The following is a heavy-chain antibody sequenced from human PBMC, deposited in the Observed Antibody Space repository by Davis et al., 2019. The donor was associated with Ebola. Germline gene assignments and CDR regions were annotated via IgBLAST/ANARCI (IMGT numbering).Heavy chain of an antibody. CDR1: GFTFSSYA. J-gene: IGHJ2*01. V-gene: IGHV3-23*01. CDR2: ISGSGGST. D-gene: IGHD2-8*02. CDR3: AKDSGQLSQNWYFDL. Sequence: PGGSLRLSCAASGFTFSSYAMSWVRQAPGKGLGWVSAISGSGGSTYYADSVKGRFTISRDNSKNTLYLQMNSLRAEDTAVYYCAKDSGQLSQNWYFDLWGRGTLVTVSS.